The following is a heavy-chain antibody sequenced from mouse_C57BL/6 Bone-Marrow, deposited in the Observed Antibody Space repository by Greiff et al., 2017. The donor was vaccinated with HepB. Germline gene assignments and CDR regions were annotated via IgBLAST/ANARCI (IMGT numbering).Heavy chain of an antibody. CDR3: ARDSSGLWFAY. D-gene: IGHD3-2*02. Sequence: EVQLVESGPGLVKPSQSLSLTCSVTGYSITSGYYWNWIRQFPGNKLEWMGYISYDGSNNYNPSLKNRISITRDTSKNQFFLKLNSVTTEDTATYYCARDSSGLWFAYWGQGTLVTVSA. CDR1: GYSITSGYY. J-gene: IGHJ3*01. V-gene: IGHV3-6*01. CDR2: ISYDGSN.